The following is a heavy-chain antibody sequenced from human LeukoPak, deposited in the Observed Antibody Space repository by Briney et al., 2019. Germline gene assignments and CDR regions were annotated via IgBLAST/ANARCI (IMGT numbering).Heavy chain of an antibody. CDR2: IYTSGST. J-gene: IGHJ2*01. CDR1: GGSISSYY. CDR3: ARDRYYYDSSGQRYLDL. V-gene: IGHV4-4*07. D-gene: IGHD3-22*01. Sequence: SETLSLTCTVSGGSISSYYWSWIRQPAGKGLEWIGRIYTSGSTNYNPSLTSRVTMSVDTSKNQFSLKLSSVTAADTAVYYCARDRYYYDSSGQRYLDLWGRGTLVTVSS.